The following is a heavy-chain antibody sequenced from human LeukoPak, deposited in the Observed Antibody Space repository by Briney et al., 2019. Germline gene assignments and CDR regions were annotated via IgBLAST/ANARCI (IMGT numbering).Heavy chain of an antibody. V-gene: IGHV1-8*03. CDR3: ARGWFPFFTMTESDWFDP. CDR1: GYTFTSYD. J-gene: IGHJ5*02. Sequence: GASVKVSCKASGYTFTSYDINWVRQATGQGLEWMGWMNPNSGNTGYAQKFQGRVTITRNTSIGTAYMELSSLRSEDTAVYYCARGWFPFFTMTESDWFDPWGQGTLVTVSS. CDR2: MNPNSGNT. D-gene: IGHD3-22*01.